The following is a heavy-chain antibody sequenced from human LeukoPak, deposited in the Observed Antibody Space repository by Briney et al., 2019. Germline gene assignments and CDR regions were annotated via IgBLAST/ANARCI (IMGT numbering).Heavy chain of an antibody. D-gene: IGHD1-20*01. V-gene: IGHV3-7*01. J-gene: IGHJ6*03. Sequence: GGSLRLSCEASRFSFSNSWMSWVRQAPGKGLEWVANINQDGTQKYFVDSIKGRITISRDNAKNSLYLQMNSLRAEDTAVYYCARNPGVTAGRGYYYYMDVWGKGTTVTVSS. CDR2: INQDGTQK. CDR3: ARNPGVTAGRGYYYYMDV. CDR1: RFSFSNSW.